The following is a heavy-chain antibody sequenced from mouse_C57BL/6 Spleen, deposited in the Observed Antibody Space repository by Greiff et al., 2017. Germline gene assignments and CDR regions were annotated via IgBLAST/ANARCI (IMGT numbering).Heavy chain of an antibody. CDR1: GYAFTNYL. Sequence: QVQLQQSGAELVRPGTSVKVSCKASGYAFTNYLIEWVKQRPGQGLEWIGVINPGSGGTNYNEKVKGKATLTADKSSSTAYMQLSSLTSEDSAVYFCARSFTIGDDGAMDYWGQGTSVTVSS. D-gene: IGHD2-12*01. J-gene: IGHJ4*01. V-gene: IGHV1-54*01. CDR2: INPGSGGT. CDR3: ARSFTIGDDGAMDY.